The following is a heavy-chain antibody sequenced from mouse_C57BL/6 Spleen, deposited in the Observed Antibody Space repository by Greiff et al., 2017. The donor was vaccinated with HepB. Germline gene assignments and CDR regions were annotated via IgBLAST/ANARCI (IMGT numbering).Heavy chain of an antibody. CDR1: GYSITSGYY. J-gene: IGHJ4*01. CDR3: AREDYGSRRAMDY. V-gene: IGHV3-6*01. CDR2: ISYDGSN. Sequence: EVKLMESGPGLVKPSQSLSLTCSVTGYSITSGYYWNWIRQFPGNKLEWMGYISYDGSNNYNPSLKNRIAITRDTSKNQFFLKLNSVTTEDTATYYCAREDYGSRRAMDYWGQGTSVTVSS. D-gene: IGHD1-1*01.